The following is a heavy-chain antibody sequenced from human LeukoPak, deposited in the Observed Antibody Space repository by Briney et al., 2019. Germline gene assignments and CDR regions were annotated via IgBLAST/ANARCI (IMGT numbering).Heavy chain of an antibody. CDR2: IIPLFGTA. D-gene: IGHD2-15*01. Sequence: SVKVSCKASGGTFSSYAINWVRQAPGQGLEWMGGIIPLFGTANYAQKFQGRVTITADESTSTAYMELTSLRSEDTAVYYCARGWDHDSGGRPTAYVYWGQGALVTVSS. CDR3: ARGWDHDSGGRPTAYVY. CDR1: GGTFSSYA. J-gene: IGHJ4*02. V-gene: IGHV1-69*01.